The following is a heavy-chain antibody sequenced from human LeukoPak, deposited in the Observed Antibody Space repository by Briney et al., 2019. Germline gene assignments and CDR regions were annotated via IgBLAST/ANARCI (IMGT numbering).Heavy chain of an antibody. CDR2: IYHSGST. CDR1: GFTFSTYW. J-gene: IGHJ3*02. CDR3: ARAYYDILTGYYLSAFDI. V-gene: IGHV4-38-2*01. Sequence: KPGGSLRLSCAASGFTFSTYWMSWIRQPPGKGLEWIGSIYHSGSTYYNPSLKSRVTISVDTSKSQFSLKLSSVTAADTAVYYCARAYYDILTGYYLSAFDIWGQGTMVTVSS. D-gene: IGHD3-9*01.